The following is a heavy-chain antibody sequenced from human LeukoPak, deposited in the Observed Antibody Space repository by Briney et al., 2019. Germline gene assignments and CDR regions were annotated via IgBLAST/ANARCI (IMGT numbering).Heavy chain of an antibody. V-gene: IGHV3-74*03. Sequence: GGSLRLSCAASGFSFSSYWMHWVRQAPGKGLVWVSRINSDGSGTTYADSVKGRFTISRDNAKNTLDLQMNNLRAEDTAVYYCAKGGTGHSDYWGQGTLVTLSS. CDR1: GFSFSSYW. CDR2: INSDGSGT. D-gene: IGHD3-16*01. J-gene: IGHJ4*02. CDR3: AKGGTGHSDY.